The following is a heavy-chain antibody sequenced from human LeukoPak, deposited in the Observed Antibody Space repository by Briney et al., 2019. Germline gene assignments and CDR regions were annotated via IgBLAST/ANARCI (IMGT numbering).Heavy chain of an antibody. J-gene: IGHJ6*02. CDR1: GFTFSSYA. Sequence: GRSLRLSCAASGFTFSSYAMHWVRQAPGNGLEWVAVISYDGSNKYYADSVKGRFTISRDNSKNTLYLQMNSMRAEDTAVYYCARDPYCSSTSCSSYYYYGMDVWGQGTTVTVSS. D-gene: IGHD2-2*01. CDR3: ARDPYCSSTSCSSYYYYGMDV. V-gene: IGHV3-30-3*01. CDR2: ISYDGSNK.